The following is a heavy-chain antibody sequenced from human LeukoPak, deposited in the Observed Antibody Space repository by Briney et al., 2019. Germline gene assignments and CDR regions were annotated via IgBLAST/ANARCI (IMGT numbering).Heavy chain of an antibody. D-gene: IGHD3-22*01. CDR1: GGSISSGGYY. CDR2: IYYSGST. Sequence: SETLSLTCTVSGGSISSGGYYWSWIRQHPGKGLEWIGYIYYSGSTYYNPSLKSRVTISVDTSKNQFSLKLSSVTAADTAVYYCASAYYYDSIGYYTRGNGFDYWGQGTLVTVSS. V-gene: IGHV4-31*03. CDR3: ASAYYYDSIGYYTRGNGFDY. J-gene: IGHJ4*02.